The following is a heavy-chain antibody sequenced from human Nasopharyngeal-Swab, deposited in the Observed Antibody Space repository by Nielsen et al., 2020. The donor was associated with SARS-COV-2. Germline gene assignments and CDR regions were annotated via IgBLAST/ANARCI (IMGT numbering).Heavy chain of an antibody. J-gene: IGHJ4*02. CDR1: GGPFSGYY. D-gene: IGHD3-22*01. CDR2: INHSGST. CDR3: ARGQPHNYYDSSLPLDY. V-gene: IGHV4-34*01. Sequence: SETLSLTCAVYGGPFSGYYWSWIRQPPGKGLEWIGEINHSGSTNYNPSLKGRVTISVDTSKNQFSLKLSSVTAADTAVYYCARGQPHNYYDSSLPLDYWGQGTLVTVSS.